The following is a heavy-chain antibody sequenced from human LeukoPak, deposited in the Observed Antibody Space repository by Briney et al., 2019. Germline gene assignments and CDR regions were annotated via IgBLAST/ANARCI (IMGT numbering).Heavy chain of an antibody. CDR3: ARDYYDFWSGSPQYYFDY. J-gene: IGHJ4*02. Sequence: GASVKVSCKASGYTFTSYGIGWVRQAPGQGLEWMGWISAYNGNTNYAQKLQGRVTMTTDTSTSTAYMELRSLRSDDTAVYYCARDYYDFWSGSPQYYFDYWGQGTLVTVSS. CDR2: ISAYNGNT. V-gene: IGHV1-18*01. CDR1: GYTFTSYG. D-gene: IGHD3-3*01.